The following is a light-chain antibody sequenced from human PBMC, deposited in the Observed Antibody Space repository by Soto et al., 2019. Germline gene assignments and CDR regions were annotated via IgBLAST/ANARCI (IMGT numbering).Light chain of an antibody. Sequence: EIVMTQSPATLFVSPGEGATLSCRASQSVSSNLAWYQQKPGRAPRLLIYAASTRATGVPATFGGSGSGTEFTLSIDSLQSEDIAVFYCQQYHMWPLTFGGGTKVDIK. CDR3: QQYHMWPLT. CDR1: QSVSSN. J-gene: IGKJ4*01. V-gene: IGKV3-15*01. CDR2: AAS.